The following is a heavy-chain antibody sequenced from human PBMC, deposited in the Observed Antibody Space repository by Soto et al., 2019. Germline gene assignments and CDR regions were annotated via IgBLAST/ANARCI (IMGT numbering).Heavy chain of an antibody. Sequence: EVQLVESGGGLVQPGGSLRLSCAASGFTFSSYWMSWVRQAPGKGLEWVANIKQDGSEKYYVDSVKGRFTISRDNAMNSMYLQMNSLRAEDTAVYYCARASTYYDILTGYSYYFAYWGQGTLVTVSS. CDR2: IKQDGSEK. J-gene: IGHJ4*02. D-gene: IGHD3-9*01. CDR1: GFTFSSYW. V-gene: IGHV3-7*01. CDR3: ARASTYYDILTGYSYYFAY.